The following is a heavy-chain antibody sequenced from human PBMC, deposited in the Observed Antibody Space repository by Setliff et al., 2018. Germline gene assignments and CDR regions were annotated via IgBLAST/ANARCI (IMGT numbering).Heavy chain of an antibody. CDR1: GGSISSGNYY. Sequence: SETLSLTCTVSGGSISSGNYYWSWIRQPAGKGLEWIGHIQTSGTTNYNPSLKSRVTISVDTSKNQFSLKLSAVTAADTAVYFCARHGPTRTDSWFDSFDVWGQGTKVTVS. CDR3: ARHGPTRTDSWFDSFDV. CDR2: IQTSGTT. V-gene: IGHV4-61*09. D-gene: IGHD2-8*01. J-gene: IGHJ3*01.